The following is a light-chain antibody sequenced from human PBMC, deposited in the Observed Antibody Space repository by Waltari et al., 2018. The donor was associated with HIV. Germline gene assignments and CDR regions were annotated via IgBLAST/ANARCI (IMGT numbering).Light chain of an antibody. CDR3: QVWDSSSVV. CDR2: SDI. Sequence: SYELTQALSVSVALGQTAKITCEGGNIGSKNVNWYQQKPGQAPVLVTFSDIQRPSGFPERFPGSNSGKSGTLTISRAQAGDEGDYYCQVWDSSSVVFATGTKVTVL. V-gene: IGLV3-9*01. CDR1: NIGSKN. J-gene: IGLJ1*01.